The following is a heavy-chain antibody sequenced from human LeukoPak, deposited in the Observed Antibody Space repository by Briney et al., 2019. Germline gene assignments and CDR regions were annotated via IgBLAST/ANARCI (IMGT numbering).Heavy chain of an antibody. D-gene: IGHD4-17*01. V-gene: IGHV1-2*02. Sequence: ASVTVSCKGSGYTFTDYYIHWVRQAPGQGLEWMGWVGPKTGTTNYAQSFQDRVTMTRDTSITTAYMEMTRLTSDDTAVYYCARVSGYGEPYFNLWGQGTLLTVSS. CDR3: ARVSGYGEPYFNL. CDR2: VGPKTGTT. CDR1: GYTFTDYY. J-gene: IGHJ4*02.